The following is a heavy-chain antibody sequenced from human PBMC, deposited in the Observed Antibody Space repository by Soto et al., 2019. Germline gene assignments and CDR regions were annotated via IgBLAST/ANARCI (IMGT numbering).Heavy chain of an antibody. J-gene: IGHJ6*02. D-gene: IGHD6-25*01. Sequence: SVKVSCEACGCTFSSYAISWVRQAPEQGLEWMGGIIPIFGTANYAQKFQGRVTITADESTSTAYMELSSLRSEDTAVYYCASGERLQYNYYYYGMDVWGQGTTVTVSS. CDR3: ASGERLQYNYYYYGMDV. CDR1: GCTFSSYA. V-gene: IGHV1-69*13. CDR2: IIPIFGTA.